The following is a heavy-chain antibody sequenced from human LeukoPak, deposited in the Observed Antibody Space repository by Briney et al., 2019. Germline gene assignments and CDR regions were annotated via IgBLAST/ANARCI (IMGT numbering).Heavy chain of an antibody. V-gene: IGHV3-33*01. CDR1: GFKFSSYG. Sequence: PGRSLRLSCTASGFKFSSYGMHWVRQAPGKGLEWVAIIWYDGSKKYYADSVKGRFTISRDNSKNTLFLQMNSLRAEDTAVYYCARDLGSSEYSSSSGWFDPWGQGTLVTVSS. CDR2: IWYDGSKK. J-gene: IGHJ5*02. D-gene: IGHD6-6*01. CDR3: ARDLGSSEYSSSSGWFDP.